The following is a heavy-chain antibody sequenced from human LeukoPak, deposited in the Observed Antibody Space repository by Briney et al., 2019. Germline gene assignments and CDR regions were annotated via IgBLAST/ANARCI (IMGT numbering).Heavy chain of an antibody. V-gene: IGHV3-48*04. CDR1: GFTFSSYG. J-gene: IGHJ4*02. D-gene: IGHD6-13*01. CDR2: ISSNGNSI. Sequence: GGSLRLSCAASGFTFSSYGMHWVRQAPGKGLEWISYISSNGNSIYYTDSVKGRFTISRDNARNSVYLQMNSLRAEDTAVYYCAKEVYSSSWYYPGFFDYWGQGTLVTVSS. CDR3: AKEVYSSSWYYPGFFDY.